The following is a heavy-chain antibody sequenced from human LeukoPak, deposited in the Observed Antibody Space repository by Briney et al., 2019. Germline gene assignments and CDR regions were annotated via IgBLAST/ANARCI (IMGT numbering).Heavy chain of an antibody. V-gene: IGHV3-23*01. CDR3: VKVVVLVPATPLN. CDR1: GFTFSSYG. J-gene: IGHJ4*02. Sequence: PGGSLRLSCATSGFTFSSYGMSWVRQAPGKGLEWVSAISGSGDSTYYADSVKGRFTTSRDNSKSTLYLQMSSLRAEDTAVYYCVKVVVLVPATPLNWGQGTLVTVSS. CDR2: ISGSGDST. D-gene: IGHD2-15*01.